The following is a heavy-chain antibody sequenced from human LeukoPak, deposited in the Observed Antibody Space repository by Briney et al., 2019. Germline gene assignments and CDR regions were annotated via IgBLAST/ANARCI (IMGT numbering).Heavy chain of an antibody. CDR3: ARLSQQLPGNYYYYYMDV. J-gene: IGHJ6*03. CDR1: GGTFSSYA. CDR2: IIPIFGTA. V-gene: IGHV1-69*05. Sequence: SVKVSCKASGGTFSSYAISWVRQAPGQGLEWMGGIIPIFGTANYAQKFQGRVTMTRDMSTSTVYMELSSLRSEDTAVYYCARLSQQLPGNYYYYYMDVGGKGTTVTVSS. D-gene: IGHD6-13*01.